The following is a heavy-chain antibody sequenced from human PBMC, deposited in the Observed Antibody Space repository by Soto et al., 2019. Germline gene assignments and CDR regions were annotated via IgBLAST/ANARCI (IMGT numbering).Heavy chain of an antibody. CDR3: ARDCSGGSCYGWFDP. D-gene: IGHD2-15*01. CDR1: GGAIGSGGYY. CDR2: IYYSGST. J-gene: IGHJ5*02. V-gene: IGHV4-31*03. Sequence: SETLSLTCTVSGGAIGSGGYYWSWIRHHPGKGLEWIGYIYYSGSTYYNPSLKSRVTISVDTSKNQFSLKLSSVTAADTAVYYCARDCSGGSCYGWFDPWGRGTLVTVSS.